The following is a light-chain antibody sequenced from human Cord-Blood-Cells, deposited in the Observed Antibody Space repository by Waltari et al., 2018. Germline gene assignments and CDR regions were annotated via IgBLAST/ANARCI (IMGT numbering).Light chain of an antibody. J-gene: IGLJ1*01. CDR3: CSYAGSYTAYV. Sequence: QSALTQPRSVSGSPGPSVTISCTGTSSDVGGYNYVPWYQQHPGKAPKLMIYDVSKRPSGVPDRFSGSKSGNTASLTISGLQAEDEADYYCCSYAGSYTAYVFGTGTKVTVL. CDR2: DVS. CDR1: SSDVGGYNY. V-gene: IGLV2-11*01.